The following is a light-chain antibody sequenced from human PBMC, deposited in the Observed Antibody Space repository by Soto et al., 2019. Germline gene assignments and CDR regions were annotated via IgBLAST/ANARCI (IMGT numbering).Light chain of an antibody. V-gene: IGKV3-20*01. J-gene: IGKJ5*01. CDR3: HQYGISPPVT. CDR1: QNIGSN. CDR2: GAS. Sequence: IVVTRSPVTLSVSPGERATLSCRASQNIGSNLAWYQQKPGQAPRLLIYGASSRATGIPDRFSGSGSGTDFTLTISRLEPEDFAMYYCHQYGISPPVTFGQGTHWRL.